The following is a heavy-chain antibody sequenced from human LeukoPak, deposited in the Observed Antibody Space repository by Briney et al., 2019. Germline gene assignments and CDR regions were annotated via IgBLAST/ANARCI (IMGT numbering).Heavy chain of an antibody. Sequence: TLSLTCTVSGGSISSGSYYWSWIRQPAGKGLEWIGRIYTSGSTNYNPSLKSRVTISVDTSKNQFSLKLSSVTAADTAVYYCAREGRYSSSSLDDWGQGTLVTVSS. J-gene: IGHJ4*02. CDR3: AREGRYSSSSLDD. CDR1: GGSISSGSYY. D-gene: IGHD6-13*01. CDR2: IYTSGST. V-gene: IGHV4-61*02.